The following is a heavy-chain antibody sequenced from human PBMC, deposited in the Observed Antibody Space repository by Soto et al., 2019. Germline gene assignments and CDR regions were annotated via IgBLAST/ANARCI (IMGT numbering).Heavy chain of an antibody. CDR2: TYYRSKWYN. CDR1: GDSVSSNSAA. J-gene: IGHJ6*02. V-gene: IGHV6-1*01. CDR3: ARDHRSGWFESDYYYGMDV. D-gene: IGHD6-19*01. Sequence: SQTLSLICAISGDSVSSNSAAWNWIRQSPSRGLEWLGRTYYRSKWYNDYAVSVKSRITINPDTSKNQFSLQLNSVTPEDTAVYYCARDHRSGWFESDYYYGMDVWGQGTTVTVSS.